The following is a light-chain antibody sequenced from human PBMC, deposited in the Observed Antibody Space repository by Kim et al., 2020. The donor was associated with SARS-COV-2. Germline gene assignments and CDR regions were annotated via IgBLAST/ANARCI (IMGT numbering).Light chain of an antibody. V-gene: IGKV1-39*01. CDR3: QQSYSTPAT. Sequence: DIQMTQSPSSLSASVGDRVTITCRASQSISSYLNWYQQKPGKAPKLLIYAASSLQSGVPSRFSGSGSGTDFTLTISSLQPEDFATYYCQQSYSTPATFGGWTKVEI. CDR1: QSISSY. J-gene: IGKJ4*01. CDR2: AAS.